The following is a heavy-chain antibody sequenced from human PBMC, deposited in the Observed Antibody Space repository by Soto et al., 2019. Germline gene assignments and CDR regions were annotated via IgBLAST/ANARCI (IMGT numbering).Heavy chain of an antibody. CDR1: GFTFSSYG. J-gene: IGHJ4*02. Sequence: GGSLRLSFAASGFTFSSYGMHWGLQAPGKGLEGGAVISYDGSNKYYADSVKGQFTISSDNSKNTLYLQMTSLRAEDTAVYYCAQQATEWLIHSRQLDQWGQGTLVTVSS. CDR3: AQQATEWLIHSRQLDQ. CDR2: ISYDGSNK. D-gene: IGHD3-22*01. V-gene: IGHV3-30*18.